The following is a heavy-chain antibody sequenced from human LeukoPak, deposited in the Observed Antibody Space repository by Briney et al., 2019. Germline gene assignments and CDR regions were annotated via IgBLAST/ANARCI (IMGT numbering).Heavy chain of an antibody. CDR2: IRSKGYGGTA. CDR3: TREIRYFDWFQADY. D-gene: IGHD3-9*01. J-gene: IGHJ4*02. Sequence: GGTLRLSCTTSGFTFGDYSMSWFRQAPGKGLEWVGFIRSKGYGGTAEYAASVKGRFTISRDDSNSIAYLQMDSLKTEDTAVYYCTREIRYFDWFQADYWGQGTLVTVSS. V-gene: IGHV3-49*03. CDR1: GFTFGDYS.